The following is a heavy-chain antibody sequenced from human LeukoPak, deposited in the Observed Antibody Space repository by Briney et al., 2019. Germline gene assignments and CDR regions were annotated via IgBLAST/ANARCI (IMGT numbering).Heavy chain of an antibody. Sequence: GESLKISCKGSGYSFTSYWIGWVRQMPGKGLEWMVIIYPGDSDTRYSPSFQGQVTISADKSISTAYLQWSSLKASDTAMYYCARQDIVVVPAANSYYYYMDVWGQGTTVTVSS. V-gene: IGHV5-51*01. CDR3: ARQDIVVVPAANSYYYYMDV. J-gene: IGHJ6*03. CDR2: IYPGDSDT. CDR1: GYSFTSYW. D-gene: IGHD2-2*01.